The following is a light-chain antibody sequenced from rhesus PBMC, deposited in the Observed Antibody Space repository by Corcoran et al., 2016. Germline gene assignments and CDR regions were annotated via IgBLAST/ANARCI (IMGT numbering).Light chain of an antibody. J-gene: IGKJ2*01. CDR3: MQGTHLYS. V-gene: IGKV2S8*01. CDR2: QVS. Sequence: DVVMTQSPLSLPITPGQPASISCRSSQSLVHRDGKTYLSWLQQKPGQPPRRLIYQVSNRDSGVPERFSGSGAGTHFTLKISRGEADDVGVYYCMQGTHLYSFGQGTKVEIK. CDR1: QSLVHRDGKTY.